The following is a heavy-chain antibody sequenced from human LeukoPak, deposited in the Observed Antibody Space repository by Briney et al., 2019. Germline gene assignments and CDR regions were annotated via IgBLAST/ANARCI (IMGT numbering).Heavy chain of an antibody. CDR3: AREPPESYYFDY. CDR2: IRPSSGRA. CDR1: GYIFINHY. D-gene: IGHD2/OR15-2a*01. V-gene: IGHV1-46*01. J-gene: IGHJ4*02. Sequence: SVKVSCKTSGYIFINHYIHWVRQAPGQGPEWMGIIRPSSGRADYTQKFQGRVTMTRDMSTTTVYMELTTLGSDDTAVYFCAREPPESYYFDYWGQGTLVTVSS.